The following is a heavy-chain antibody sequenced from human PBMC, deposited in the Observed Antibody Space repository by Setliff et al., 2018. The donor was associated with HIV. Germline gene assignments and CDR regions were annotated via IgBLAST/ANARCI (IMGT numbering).Heavy chain of an antibody. J-gene: IGHJ4*02. D-gene: IGHD2-15*01. CDR2: ISGSNT. V-gene: IGHV3-23*03. CDR3: ARDRGYCSGGSCHFDY. CDR1: GFTFSRYA. Sequence: GGSLRLSCAASGFTFSRYAMTWVRQAPGKGLEWVSVISGSNTYYVDSVKGRFTISRENSKNTLYLQMNSLRAEDTAVYYCARDRGYCSGGSCHFDYWGQGTLVTVSS.